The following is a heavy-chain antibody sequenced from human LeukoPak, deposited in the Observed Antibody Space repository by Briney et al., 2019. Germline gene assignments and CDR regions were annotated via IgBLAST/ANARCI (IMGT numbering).Heavy chain of an antibody. J-gene: IGHJ6*03. CDR2: INDSGTI. Sequence: SEALSLTCSVSGDSIGSYYWTWIRQSPGKGLEWIGEINDSGTINYNPSLMSRVTISVDKSKNQFSLKLSSVTAADTAVYYCARRWNYGRNYYIDVWGKGATVSVSS. V-gene: IGHV4-59*12. D-gene: IGHD1-7*01. CDR1: GDSIGSYY. CDR3: ARRWNYGRNYYIDV.